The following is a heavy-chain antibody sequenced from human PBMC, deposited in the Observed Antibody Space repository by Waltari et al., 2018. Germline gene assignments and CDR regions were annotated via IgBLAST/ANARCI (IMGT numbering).Heavy chain of an antibody. Sequence: EVQLVESGGGLVQPGGSLRLSCAASGFTFSSYSMNWVRQAPGKGLEWVSYISSSISTIYYADSVKGRFTISRDNAKNSLYLQMNSLRAEDTAVYYCARTLLLWFGELTHFDYWGQGTLVTVSS. J-gene: IGHJ4*02. V-gene: IGHV3-48*04. D-gene: IGHD3-10*01. CDR3: ARTLLLWFGELTHFDY. CDR2: ISSSISTI. CDR1: GFTFSSYS.